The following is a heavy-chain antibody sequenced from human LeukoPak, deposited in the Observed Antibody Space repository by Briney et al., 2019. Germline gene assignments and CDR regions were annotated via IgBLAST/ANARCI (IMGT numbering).Heavy chain of an antibody. CDR3: ARRSSSWPWSFDY. CDR2: IYHSGST. CDR1: GGSISSGGYS. Sequence: SETLSLTCAVSGGSISSGGYSWSWIRQPPGKGLEWIGYIYHSGSTYYNPSLKSRVTISVDRSKNQFSLKLSPVTAADTAVYYCARRSSSWPWSFDYWGQGTLVTVSS. J-gene: IGHJ4*02. D-gene: IGHD6-13*01. V-gene: IGHV4-30-2*01.